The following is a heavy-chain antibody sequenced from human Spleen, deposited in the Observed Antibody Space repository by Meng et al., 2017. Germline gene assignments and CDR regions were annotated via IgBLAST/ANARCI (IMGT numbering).Heavy chain of an antibody. Sequence: GGSLRLSCAASGFTFSSYWMSWVRQAPGKGLEWVANIKQDGSEKYYVDSVRGRVTISRDNAKNTLYLQVNSLRAEDTAVYYCARALGWLQPLDYWGQGTLVTVYS. CDR2: IKQDGSEK. D-gene: IGHD5-24*01. V-gene: IGHV3-7*01. J-gene: IGHJ4*02. CDR1: GFTFSSYW. CDR3: ARALGWLQPLDY.